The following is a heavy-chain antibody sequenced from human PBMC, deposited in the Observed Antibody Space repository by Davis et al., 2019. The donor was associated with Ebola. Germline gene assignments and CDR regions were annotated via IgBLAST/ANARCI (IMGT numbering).Heavy chain of an antibody. CDR3: ARGNTIAAAGTGYYFDY. Sequence: MPSETLSLTCAVYGGSFSGYYWTWIRQPPGKGLEWIGEIKHGGSTNYNPSLKSRVTMSVDTSKNQFSLKLSSVTAADTAVYFCARGNTIAAAGTGYYFDYWGQGTLVTVSS. CDR2: IKHGGST. J-gene: IGHJ4*02. D-gene: IGHD6-13*01. CDR1: GGSFSGYY. V-gene: IGHV4-34*01.